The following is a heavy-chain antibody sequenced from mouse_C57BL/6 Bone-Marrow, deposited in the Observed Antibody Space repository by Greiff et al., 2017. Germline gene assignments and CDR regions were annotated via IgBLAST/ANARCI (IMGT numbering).Heavy chain of an antibody. Sequence: QVQLQQPGAELVKPGASVKMSCKASGYTFTSYWITWVKQRAGQGLEWLGDIYPGSGSTNYNEKFKSKATLTVDTSSSTAYMQLSSLTSEDSAVYYCARLYYGSSYEGDYWGQGTTLTVSS. CDR1: GYTFTSYW. V-gene: IGHV1-55*01. CDR3: ARLYYGSSYEGDY. D-gene: IGHD1-1*01. CDR2: IYPGSGST. J-gene: IGHJ2*01.